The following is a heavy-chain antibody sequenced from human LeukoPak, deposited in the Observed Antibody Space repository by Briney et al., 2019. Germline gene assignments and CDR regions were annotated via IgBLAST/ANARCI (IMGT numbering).Heavy chain of an antibody. V-gene: IGHV4-59*01. CDR2: IYYSGST. Sequence: SETLPLTCTVSGGSISSYYWSWIRQPPGKGLEWIGYIYYSGSTNYNPSLKSRVTISVDTSKNQFSLKLSSVTAADTAVYYCARGSGYGFFDYWGQGTLVTVSS. CDR1: GGSISSYY. J-gene: IGHJ4*02. D-gene: IGHD5-12*01. CDR3: ARGSGYGFFDY.